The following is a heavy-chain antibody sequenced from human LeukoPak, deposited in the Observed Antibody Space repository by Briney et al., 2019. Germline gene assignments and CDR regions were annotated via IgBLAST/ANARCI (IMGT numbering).Heavy chain of an antibody. CDR3: AREGSRSSIGGYVY. Sequence: GASVKISCTATGYSFSSYYINWVRQAPRQGLEWMGLIDPRSDFTRYAQKLQGRLTLTRDTSTNTVYMHLSSLRYDDTAVYYCAREGSRSSIGGYVYWGQGTLVTVSS. CDR1: GYSFSSYY. D-gene: IGHD6-6*01. CDR2: IDPRSDFT. V-gene: IGHV1-46*01. J-gene: IGHJ4*02.